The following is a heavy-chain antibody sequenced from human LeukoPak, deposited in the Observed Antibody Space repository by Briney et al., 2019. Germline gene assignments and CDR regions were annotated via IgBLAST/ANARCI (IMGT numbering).Heavy chain of an antibody. V-gene: IGHV3-33*01. Sequence: PGGSLRLSCAASGFTFKICGMHGVRQAPGKGLEWGGVIWNDGTTTFYAHAVRGRFTISRDNSKKTLYLQMNSLRAEDTAVYYCARDRTNFVDYWGQGTMVTVSS. J-gene: IGHJ4*02. D-gene: IGHD3-9*01. CDR1: GFTFKICG. CDR3: ARDRTNFVDY. CDR2: IWNDGTTT.